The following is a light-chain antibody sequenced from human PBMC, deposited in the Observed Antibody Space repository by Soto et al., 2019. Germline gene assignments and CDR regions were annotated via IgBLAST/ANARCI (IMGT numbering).Light chain of an antibody. Sequence: ENVLTQSPATLSLSPGEGATLSCRASQSINTYLAWYQQKPGQAPRLLIYDASKRATGIPARFSGSGSGTNFTPTISSLEPEDCAVYDCQQRRSWQVTFGQGTRLEIK. CDR1: QSINTY. CDR3: QQRRSWQVT. V-gene: IGKV3D-11*02. CDR2: DAS. J-gene: IGKJ5*01.